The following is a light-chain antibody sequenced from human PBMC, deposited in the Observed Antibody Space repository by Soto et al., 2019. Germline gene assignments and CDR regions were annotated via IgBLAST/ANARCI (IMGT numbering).Light chain of an antibody. Sequence: DIQMTQSPSSXSASVGDKVTITCRASQGIRNALAWYQQKPGKAPKRLIYGASTLQSGVPSRFSGSGSATEFTLTVTSLQPEDFATYYCVQNDTDPLTFGGGTKVDIK. J-gene: IGKJ4*01. V-gene: IGKV1-17*01. CDR3: VQNDTDPLT. CDR2: GAS. CDR1: QGIRNA.